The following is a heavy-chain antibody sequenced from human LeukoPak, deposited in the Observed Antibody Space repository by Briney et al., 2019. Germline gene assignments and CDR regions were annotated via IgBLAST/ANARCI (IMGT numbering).Heavy chain of an antibody. CDR1: GFTFSSYE. J-gene: IGHJ4*02. V-gene: IGHV3-48*03. CDR2: ISSSGSTI. Sequence: PGGSLRLSCAASGFTFSSYEMNWVRQAPGKGLEWVSYISSSGSTIYYADSVKGRFTISRDNSKNTLYLQVNSLRADDTAVYYCARRAGAYSHPYDYWGQGTLVTVSS. CDR3: ARRAGAYSHPYDY. D-gene: IGHD4/OR15-4a*01.